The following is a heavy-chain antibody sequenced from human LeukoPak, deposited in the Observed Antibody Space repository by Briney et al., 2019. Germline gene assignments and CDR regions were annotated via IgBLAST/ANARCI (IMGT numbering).Heavy chain of an antibody. D-gene: IGHD4-23*01. Sequence: GESLKISCKGSGYSFTSYWIGWVRQMPGKGLEWMGIIYPGDSDTRYSPSFQGQVTISADKSISTAYLQWSSLKASDTAMYYCASRYTTVVTRDAFDLWGQGTMVTVSS. J-gene: IGHJ3*01. V-gene: IGHV5-51*01. CDR3: ASRYTTVVTRDAFDL. CDR1: GYSFTSYW. CDR2: IYPGDSDT.